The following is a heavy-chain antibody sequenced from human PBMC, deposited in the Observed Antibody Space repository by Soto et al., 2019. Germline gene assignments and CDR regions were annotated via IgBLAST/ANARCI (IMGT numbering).Heavy chain of an antibody. Sequence: QLQLQESGPGLVKPSETLSLTCTVSGGSISSSSYYWGWIRQPPGKGLEWIGSIYYSGSTYYNPSLKSRVTISVDTSKNQFSLKLSSVTAADTAVYYCARLSFKRWLQFELLDYWGQGTLVTVSS. CDR1: GGSISSSSYY. V-gene: IGHV4-39*01. CDR3: ARLSFKRWLQFELLDY. CDR2: IYYSGST. J-gene: IGHJ4*02. D-gene: IGHD5-12*01.